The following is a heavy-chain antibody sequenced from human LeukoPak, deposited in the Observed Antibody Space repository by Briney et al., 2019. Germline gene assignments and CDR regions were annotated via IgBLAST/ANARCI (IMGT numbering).Heavy chain of an antibody. V-gene: IGHV1-69*05. CDR2: IIPIFGTA. CDR1: GGTFSSYA. J-gene: IGHJ6*03. Sequence: SVKLSCKASGGTFSSYAISWVRQAPGQGLEWMGGIIPIFGTANYAQKFQGRGTITTDESTSTAYVELSSLRSEDTAVYYCARGCKRPDDFWSGYYPNYYYYYMDVWGKGTTVTVSS. CDR3: ARGCKRPDDFWSGYYPNYYYYYMDV. D-gene: IGHD3-3*01.